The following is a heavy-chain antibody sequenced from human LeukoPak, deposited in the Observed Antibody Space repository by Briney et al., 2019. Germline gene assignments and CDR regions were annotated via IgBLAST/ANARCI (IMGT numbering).Heavy chain of an antibody. CDR3: AREGLSSSYYFDH. D-gene: IGHD6-13*01. Sequence: PGGSLRLSCAASGFTVSSNYMSWVRQAPGKGLEWVSVIYSGGSTYYADSVKGRFTISRDNSKNTLYLQMNTLRAEDTAVYYCAREGLSSSYYFDHWGQGTLVTVSS. V-gene: IGHV3-53*01. J-gene: IGHJ4*02. CDR2: IYSGGST. CDR1: GFTVSSNY.